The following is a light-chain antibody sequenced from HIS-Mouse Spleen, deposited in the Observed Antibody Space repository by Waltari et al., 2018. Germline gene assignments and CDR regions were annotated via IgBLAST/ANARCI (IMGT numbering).Light chain of an antibody. CDR1: NIGSKS. J-gene: IGLJ1*01. CDR3: QVWDSSSDHYV. CDR2: DDS. V-gene: IGLV3-21*03. Sequence: SYVLPQPPSVSVAPGKTARITCGGNNIGSKSVHWYQQTPGQAPVLVGYDDSDRPSGIPERFSGSNSGNTATLTISRVEAGDEADYYCQVWDSSSDHYVFGTGTKVTVL.